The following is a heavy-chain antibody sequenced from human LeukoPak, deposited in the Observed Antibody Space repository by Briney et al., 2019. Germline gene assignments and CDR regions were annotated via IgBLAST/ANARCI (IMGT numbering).Heavy chain of an antibody. J-gene: IGHJ4*02. V-gene: IGHV3-21*01. CDR3: ARDWRTSGPLPNVEGDY. CDR1: GFTFSSYS. CDR2: ISSSSSYI. D-gene: IGHD5-12*01. Sequence: KPGGSLRLSCAASGFTFSSYSMNWVRQAPGKGLEWVSSISSSSSYIYYADSVKGRFTISRDNAKNSLYLQMNSLRAEDTAVYYCARDWRTSGPLPNVEGDYWGQGTLVTVSS.